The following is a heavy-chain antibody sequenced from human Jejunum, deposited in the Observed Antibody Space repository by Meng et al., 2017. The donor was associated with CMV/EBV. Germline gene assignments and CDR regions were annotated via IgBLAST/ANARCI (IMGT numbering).Heavy chain of an antibody. V-gene: IGHV4-34*01. J-gene: IGHJ4*02. CDR2: VNHSGGS. CDR3: ARGNQLVFDS. D-gene: IGHD1-1*01. CDR1: GGSLNGYY. Sequence: CAVDGGSLNGYYWTWIRQPPGKGLEWIGEVNHSGGSDYNPSLKSLVTISVDTSKNQFSLKLRSVTAADTAVYYCARGNQLVFDSWGQGTLVTVSS.